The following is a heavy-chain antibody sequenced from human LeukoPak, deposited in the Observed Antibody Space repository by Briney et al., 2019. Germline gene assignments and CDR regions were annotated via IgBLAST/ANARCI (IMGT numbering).Heavy chain of an antibody. D-gene: IGHD3-3*01. J-gene: IGHJ6*03. V-gene: IGHV4-59*01. CDR2: IYYSGST. Sequence: SETLSLTCTVSGGSISSNYWSWIRQPPGKGLEWIGYIYYSGSTNYNPSLKSRVTISIDTSKNRFSLKLSSMTAADTAVYYCARTYYDFWTGAYYYYMDVWGKGTTVTVSS. CDR3: ARTYYDFWTGAYYYYMDV. CDR1: GGSISSNY.